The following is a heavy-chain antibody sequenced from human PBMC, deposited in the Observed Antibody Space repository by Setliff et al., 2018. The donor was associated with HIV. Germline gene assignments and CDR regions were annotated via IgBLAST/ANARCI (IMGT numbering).Heavy chain of an antibody. Sequence: ASVKVSCKASGGTFSSYPITWVRQAPGQGLEWMGGIVPMFGTANYAQKFQGRVTITADASTKTAYMELSGLRSEDTAVYYCARGADGDFHYYMDVWGKGTTVTVSS. V-gene: IGHV1-69*13. CDR1: GGTFSSYP. J-gene: IGHJ6*03. CDR2: IVPMFGTA. D-gene: IGHD3-10*01. CDR3: ARGADGDFHYYMDV.